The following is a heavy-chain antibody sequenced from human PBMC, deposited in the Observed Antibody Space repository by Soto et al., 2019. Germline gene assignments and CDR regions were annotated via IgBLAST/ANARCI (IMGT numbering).Heavy chain of an antibody. V-gene: IGHV3-33*01. J-gene: IGHJ4*03. CDR3: ARDGDYYDSSPECFGF. CDR2: IWYDGSNK. CDR1: GFTFSLYG. D-gene: IGHD3-22*01. Sequence: GGSLRLSCPASGFTFSLYGMHCIRQAPGKGLEWVAVIWYDGSNKYYADSVKGRFTISRGNSKNTLYLQMNSSRAEATAVYYSARDGDYYDSSPECFGFWQQRALV.